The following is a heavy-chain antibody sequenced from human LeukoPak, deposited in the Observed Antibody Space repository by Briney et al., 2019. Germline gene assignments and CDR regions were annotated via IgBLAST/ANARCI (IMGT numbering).Heavy chain of an antibody. CDR1: AFVFSRYW. Sequence: GGSLRLSCAASAFVFSRYWMHWVRQVPGRGLVWVSRIYTYGSNTNYAASVKGRFNISRHNAKNTLSLHMNSLRGEDMGVYYCARGDDGSLDHWGQGTLVPVSS. J-gene: IGHJ4*02. CDR2: IYTYGSNT. CDR3: ARGDDGSLDH. D-gene: IGHD2-2*03. V-gene: IGHV3-74*01.